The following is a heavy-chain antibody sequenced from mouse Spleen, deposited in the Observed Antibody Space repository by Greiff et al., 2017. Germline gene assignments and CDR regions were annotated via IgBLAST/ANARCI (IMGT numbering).Heavy chain of an antibody. Sequence: QVQLKESGPGLVAPSQSLSITCTVSGFSLTGYGVNWVRQPPGKGLEWLGMIWGDGSTDYNSALKSRLSISKDNSKSQVFLKMNSLQTDDTARYYCARGYDYDYWYFDVWGAGTTVTVSS. V-gene: IGHV2-6-7*01. CDR2: IWGDGST. CDR3: ARGYDYDYWYFDV. J-gene: IGHJ1*01. D-gene: IGHD2-4*01. CDR1: GFSLTGYG.